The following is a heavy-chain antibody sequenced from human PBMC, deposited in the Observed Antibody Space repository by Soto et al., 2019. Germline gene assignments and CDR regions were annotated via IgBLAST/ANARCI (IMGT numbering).Heavy chain of an antibody. D-gene: IGHD3-22*01. CDR2: IYPGDSDT. CDR1: GYSFTSYW. J-gene: IGHJ3*02. CDR3: ARPYYYDTLDAFDI. Sequence: XXSLKISCKGSGYSFTSYWIVWVRQMPGKGLEWMGIIYPGDSDTRYSPSFQGQVTISADKSISTAYLQWSSLKDSDTAMYYCARPYYYDTLDAFDIWGQGTMVTVSS. V-gene: IGHV5-51*01.